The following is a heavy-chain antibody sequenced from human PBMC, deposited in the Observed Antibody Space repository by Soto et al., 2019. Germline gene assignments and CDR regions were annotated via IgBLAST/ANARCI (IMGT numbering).Heavy chain of an antibody. D-gene: IGHD6-13*01. J-gene: IGHJ3*02. Sequence: QVQLQQWGAGLLKPSETLSLTCAVYGGSFNSYYWNWVRQPPGKGLEWLGEVTPSGRSNYNPSLKSRVIISKDTSKNQFSVEVWSVTAADTAVYYCTTSGRSWPDSFDIWGQGAMVTVSS. CDR1: GGSFNSYY. CDR3: TTSGRSWPDSFDI. V-gene: IGHV4-34*01. CDR2: VTPSGRS.